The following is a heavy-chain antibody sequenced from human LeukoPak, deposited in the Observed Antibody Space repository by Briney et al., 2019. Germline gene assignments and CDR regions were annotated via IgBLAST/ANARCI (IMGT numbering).Heavy chain of an antibody. J-gene: IGHJ2*01. CDR2: IYHSGNT. D-gene: IGHD3-22*01. V-gene: IGHV4-4*02. Sequence: SETLSLTCAVSGGSISRSNWWSWVRQPPGKWLEWIGEIYHSGNTKYNPSLKSRVTISMDKSKNQFSLKLSSVTAADTAVYYCERQDYYDTGTWYFDLWGRGTLVTVSS. CDR1: GGSISRSNW. CDR3: ERQDYYDTGTWYFDL.